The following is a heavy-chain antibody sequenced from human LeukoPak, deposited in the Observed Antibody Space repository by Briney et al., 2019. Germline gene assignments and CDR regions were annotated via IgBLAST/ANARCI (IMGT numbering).Heavy chain of an antibody. V-gene: IGHV1-8*01. CDR1: GYTFTSYD. CDR2: MNPNSGNT. CDR3: ARGNPVAGRHAFDY. Sequence: ASVKVSCKASGYTFTSYDINWVRQATGQGLEWMGWMNPNSGNTGYAQKFQGRVTMTRNTSISTAYMELSSLRSEDTAVYYCARGNPVAGRHAFDYWGQGTLVTASS. D-gene: IGHD6-19*01. J-gene: IGHJ4*02.